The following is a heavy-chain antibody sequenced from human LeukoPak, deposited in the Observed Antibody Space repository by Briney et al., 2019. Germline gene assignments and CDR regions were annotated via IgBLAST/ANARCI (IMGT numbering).Heavy chain of an antibody. Sequence: SETPSLTCTVSGGSISSYYWSWIRQPPGKGLEWFGYIYYSGSTNYNPSLKSRVTISVDTSKNQFSLKLSSVTAADTAVYYCARAGGSSSWYVDWFDPWGQGTLVTVSS. V-gene: IGHV4-59*01. CDR1: GGSISSYY. CDR3: ARAGGSSSWYVDWFDP. D-gene: IGHD6-13*01. CDR2: IYYSGST. J-gene: IGHJ5*02.